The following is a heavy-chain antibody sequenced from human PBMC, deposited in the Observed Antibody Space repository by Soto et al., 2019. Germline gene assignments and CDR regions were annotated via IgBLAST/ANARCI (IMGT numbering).Heavy chain of an antibody. CDR3: ANMAVAGTYYYYYGMDV. V-gene: IGHV3-23*01. D-gene: IGHD6-19*01. Sequence: PGGSLRLSCAASGFTFSSYAMSWVRQAPGKGLEWVSAISGSGGSTYYADSVKGRFTISRDNSKNTLYLQMNSLRAEGTAVYYCANMAVAGTYYYYYGMDVWGQGTTVTVSS. CDR1: GFTFSSYA. CDR2: ISGSGGST. J-gene: IGHJ6*02.